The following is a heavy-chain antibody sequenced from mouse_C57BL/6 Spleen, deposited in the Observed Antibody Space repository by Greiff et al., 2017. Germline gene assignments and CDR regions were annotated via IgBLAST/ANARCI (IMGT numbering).Heavy chain of an antibody. CDR2: INYDGSST. V-gene: IGHV5-16*01. J-gene: IGHJ2*01. Sequence: EVHLVESEGGLVQPGSSMKLSCTASGFTFSDYYMAWVRQVPEKGLEWVANINYDGSSTYYLDSLKSRFIISRDNAKNILYLQMSSLKSEDTATYYCARDYYGSYYFDYWGQGTTLTVAS. D-gene: IGHD1-1*01. CDR3: ARDYYGSYYFDY. CDR1: GFTFSDYY.